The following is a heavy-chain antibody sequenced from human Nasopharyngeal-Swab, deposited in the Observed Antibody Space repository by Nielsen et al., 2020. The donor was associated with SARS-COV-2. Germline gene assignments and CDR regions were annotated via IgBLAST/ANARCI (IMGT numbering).Heavy chain of an antibody. D-gene: IGHD1-7*01. CDR1: GYTFTSYG. CDR2: ISAYNGNT. CDR3: ARILRLELRTCGMDV. J-gene: IGHJ6*02. V-gene: IGHV1-18*01. Sequence: ASVKVSCKASGYTFTSYGISWVRQAPGQGLEWMGWISAYNGNTNYVQKLQGRVTMTTDTSTSTAYMELRSLRSDDTAVYYCARILRLELRTCGMDVWGQGTTVTVSS.